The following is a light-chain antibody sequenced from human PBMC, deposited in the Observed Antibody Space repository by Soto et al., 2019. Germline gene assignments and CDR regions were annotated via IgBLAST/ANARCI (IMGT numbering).Light chain of an antibody. Sequence: QSVLTQPPSASGTPGQRVTISCSGSSSNIGSNTVNWYQQFPGTAPKLLIYSNNRRPSGVPDRFSGSKSGTSASLAISGLQSEYEADYYCAAWDDSLNGPVFGGGTKLTVL. CDR3: AAWDDSLNGPV. J-gene: IGLJ2*01. V-gene: IGLV1-44*01. CDR2: SNN. CDR1: SSNIGSNT.